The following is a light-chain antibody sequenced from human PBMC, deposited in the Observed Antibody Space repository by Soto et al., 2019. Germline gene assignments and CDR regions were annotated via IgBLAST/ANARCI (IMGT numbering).Light chain of an antibody. CDR2: AAS. V-gene: IGKV1-39*01. Sequence: DIQMTQSPSSLSASVGDRVTITCRASQSISSYLNWYQQKPGKAPKLLIHAASSLQSGVPSRFSGSGSRTDFTLTISSLQPEDFATYYCQQSYSTPYTFGQGTKLEIK. CDR3: QQSYSTPYT. J-gene: IGKJ2*01. CDR1: QSISSY.